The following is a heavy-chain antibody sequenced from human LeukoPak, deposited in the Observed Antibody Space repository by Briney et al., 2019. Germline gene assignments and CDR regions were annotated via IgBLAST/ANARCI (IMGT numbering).Heavy chain of an antibody. CDR3: VREDAGGTYSFDY. CDR1: GFSVSSSF. J-gene: IGHJ4*02. CDR2: ISPNGGNT. D-gene: IGHD1-26*01. V-gene: IGHV3-64D*09. Sequence: PGGSLRLSCAASGFSVSSSFMSWVRQAPGKGLEYVSAISPNGGNTNYADSVKGRFTISRDNSKNTLYLQMSSLRAEDTAVYYCVREDAGGTYSFDYWGQGTLVTVSS.